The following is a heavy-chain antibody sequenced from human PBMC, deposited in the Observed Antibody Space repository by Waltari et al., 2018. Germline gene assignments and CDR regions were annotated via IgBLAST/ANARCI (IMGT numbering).Heavy chain of an antibody. CDR1: GYTFTSYA. Sequence: QVQLVQSGAEVKKPGASVKVSCKASGYTFTSYAMHWVRQAPGQWLEWMGWINAGNGNTKYSQKFQGRVTITRDTSASTAYMELSSLRSEDTAVYYCARGFEYSSSDGLDYWGQGTLVTVSS. V-gene: IGHV1-3*01. J-gene: IGHJ4*02. CDR2: INAGNGNT. D-gene: IGHD6-6*01. CDR3: ARGFEYSSSDGLDY.